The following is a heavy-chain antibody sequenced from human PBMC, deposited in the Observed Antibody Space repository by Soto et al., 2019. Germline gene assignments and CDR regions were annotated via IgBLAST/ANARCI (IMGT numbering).Heavy chain of an antibody. CDR1: GFTFSSYA. CDR3: ARSGRYYYDSRGSSPFDY. J-gene: IGHJ4*02. CDR2: ISYDGINK. D-gene: IGHD3-22*01. V-gene: IGHV3-30-3*01. Sequence: GGSLRLSCAASGFTFSSYAMHWVRQAPCKGLEWVAVISYDGINKYYADSVKGRFTISRDNSKNTLYLQMNSLRAEDTAVYYCARSGRYYYDSRGSSPFDYCGQGTLVTVSS.